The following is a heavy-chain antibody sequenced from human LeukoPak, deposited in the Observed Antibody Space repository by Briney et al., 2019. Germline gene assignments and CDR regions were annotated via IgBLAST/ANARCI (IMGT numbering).Heavy chain of an antibody. J-gene: IGHJ4*02. D-gene: IGHD4-17*01. CDR1: GGSISSRSYY. CDR3: ARHIIDYDIPRFCDY. Sequence: PSETLSLTCNVSGGSISSRSYYWGWLRQPPGKGLQWIGSISYSGSTYSNPSLKSRLTISVDTSKNQFSLKVRSVTAADTAVYYCARHIIDYDIPRFCDYWARGPWSPSPQ. V-gene: IGHV4-39*01. CDR2: ISYSGST.